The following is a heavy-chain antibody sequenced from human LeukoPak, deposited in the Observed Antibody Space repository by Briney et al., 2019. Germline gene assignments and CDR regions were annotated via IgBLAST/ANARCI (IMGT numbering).Heavy chain of an antibody. CDR3: ARQGGWGGALSFFDS. Sequence: PSETLSPTCTVSGVSISTTSYYWGRIRQTPGKGLEWIGSMLYRGSTYYSPSLRSRVIISVDASKNQFFLTLSPVTAADTAVYYCARQGGWGGALSFFDSWGQGTLITVSS. CDR2: MLYRGST. V-gene: IGHV4-39*01. D-gene: IGHD3-16*01. J-gene: IGHJ4*02. CDR1: GVSISTTSYY.